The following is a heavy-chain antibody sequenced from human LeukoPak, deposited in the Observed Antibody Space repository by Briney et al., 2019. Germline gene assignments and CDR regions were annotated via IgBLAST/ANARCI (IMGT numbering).Heavy chain of an antibody. V-gene: IGHV4-30-4*08. CDR3: ARSGSLLEWLSSYYFDY. Sequence: TSSQTLSLTCTVSGGSISSGDYYWSWIRQPPGKGLEWIGYIYYSGSTYYNPSLKGRVTISVDTSKNQFSLKLSSVTAADTAVYYCARSGSLLEWLSSYYFDYWGQGTLVTVSS. D-gene: IGHD3-3*01. CDR2: IYYSGST. CDR1: GGSISSGDYY. J-gene: IGHJ4*02.